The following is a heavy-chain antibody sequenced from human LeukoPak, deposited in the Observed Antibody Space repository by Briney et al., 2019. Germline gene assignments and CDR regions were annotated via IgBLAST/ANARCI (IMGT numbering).Heavy chain of an antibody. V-gene: IGHV4-59*01. CDR2: IYYSGST. J-gene: IGHJ5*02. CDR1: GGSISSYY. D-gene: IGHD3-10*01. Sequence: PSETLSLTCTVSGGSISSYYWSWIRQPPGKGLEWIGYIYYSGSTNYNPSLKSRVTISVDTSKNQFSLKLSSVTAADTAVYYCARSLRGGQLNWFDPWGQGTLVTVSS. CDR3: ARSLRGGQLNWFDP.